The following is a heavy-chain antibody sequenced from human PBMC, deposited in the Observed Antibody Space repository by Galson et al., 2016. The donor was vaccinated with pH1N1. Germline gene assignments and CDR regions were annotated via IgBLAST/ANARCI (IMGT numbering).Heavy chain of an antibody. CDR3: ARNNTMTIFGEVIVRGFDP. V-gene: IGHV1-2*02. D-gene: IGHD3-3*02. CDR1: GYTFTDYY. Sequence: SVKVSCKASGYTFTDYYIHWVRQAPGQGLEWMGWINPNSGGTDYAQKFQGRVTMTRDTSISTGYMELSRLRSDDTAVYYCARNNTMTIFGEVIVRGFDPWGQGTLVTVSS. J-gene: IGHJ5*02. CDR2: INPNSGGT.